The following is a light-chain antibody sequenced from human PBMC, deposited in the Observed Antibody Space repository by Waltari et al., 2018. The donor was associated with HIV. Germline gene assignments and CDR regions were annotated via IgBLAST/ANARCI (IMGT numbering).Light chain of an antibody. CDR2: EVS. V-gene: IGLV2-14*01. CDR3: SSYTSSTPYV. CDR1: SSDVGGYDY. Sequence: QSALTQPASVSGSPGPSITISCTGTSSDVGGYDYVSWYQLYPVKAPKLMISEVSNPPSGVSNRFSGSKSGNTASLTISGLQAEDEADYYCSSYTSSTPYVFGTGTKVTVL. J-gene: IGLJ1*01.